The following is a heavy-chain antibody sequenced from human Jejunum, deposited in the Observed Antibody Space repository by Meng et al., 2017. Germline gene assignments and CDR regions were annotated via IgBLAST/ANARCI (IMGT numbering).Heavy chain of an antibody. CDR2: IYSGGGT. Sequence: GESLKISCAASGFIVSSNYMTWVRQAPGKGLEWVSLIYSGGGTYYADSVKGRFIISRDNSKNMVYLQMNSLRAEDTAVYYCARGSDNRGYFYFDYWGQGTLVTVSS. J-gene: IGHJ4*02. CDR3: ARGSDNRGYFYFDY. V-gene: IGHV3-53*01. CDR1: GFIVSSNY. D-gene: IGHD3-22*01.